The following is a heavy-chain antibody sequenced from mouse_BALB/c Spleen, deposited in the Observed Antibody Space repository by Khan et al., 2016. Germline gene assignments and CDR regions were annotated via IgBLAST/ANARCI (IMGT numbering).Heavy chain of an antibody. D-gene: IGHD2-4*01. CDR3: ARGGLRRGYYFDY. CDR2: IYPGNVNT. V-gene: IGHV1S56*01. J-gene: IGHJ2*01. CDR1: GYTFTSYY. Sequence: QVQLQQSGPELVKPGASVRISCKASGYTFTSYYIHWVKQRPGQGLEWIGWIYPGNVNTKYNEKFKGKATLTADKSSSTAYMQLSSLTSEDSAVXFCARGGLRRGYYFDYWGQGTTLTVSS.